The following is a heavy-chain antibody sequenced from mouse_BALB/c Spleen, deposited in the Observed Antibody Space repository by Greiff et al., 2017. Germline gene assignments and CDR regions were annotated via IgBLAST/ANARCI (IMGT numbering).Heavy chain of an antibody. J-gene: IGHJ4*01. D-gene: IGHD6-5*01. CDR1: GFNIKDTY. CDR2: IDPANGNT. CDR3: AVGYDYDAMDY. V-gene: IGHV14-3*02. Sequence: EVKLQESGAELVKPGASVKLSCTASGFNIKDTYMHWVKQRPEQGLEWIGRIDPANGNTKYDPKFQGKATITADTSSNTAYLQLSSLTSEDTAVYYCAVGYDYDAMDYWGQGTSVTVSS.